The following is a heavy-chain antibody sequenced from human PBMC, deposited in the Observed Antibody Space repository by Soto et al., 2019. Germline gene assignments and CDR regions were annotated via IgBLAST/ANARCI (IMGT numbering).Heavy chain of an antibody. CDR2: IIPIFGTA. V-gene: IGHV1-69*13. D-gene: IGHD4-4*01. CDR1: GGTFSSYA. CDR3: ARDRYSNYGSGDYYGMDV. Sequence: SVKVSCKASGGTFSSYAISWVRQAPGQGLEWMGGIIPIFGTANYAQKFQGRVTITADESTSTAYMELSSLRSEDTAVYYCARDRYSNYGSGDYYGMDVWGQGTTVTVSS. J-gene: IGHJ6*02.